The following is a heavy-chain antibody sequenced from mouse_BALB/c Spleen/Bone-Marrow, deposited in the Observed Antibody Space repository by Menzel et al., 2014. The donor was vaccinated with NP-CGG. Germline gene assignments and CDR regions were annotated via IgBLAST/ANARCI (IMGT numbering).Heavy chain of an antibody. Sequence: QVQLQQSGAELARPGASVKMSCKASGYTFTGYTIHWVKQRPGQGLEWIGYINPTSGYANYNQKFKDKATLTADKSSSTAYMQLSSLTSEDSAVFYCARSMIVYFAMDYWVKEPQSPSPQ. D-gene: IGHD2-3*01. V-gene: IGHV1-4*01. J-gene: IGHJ4*01. CDR1: GYTFTGYT. CDR3: ARSMIVYFAMDY. CDR2: INPTSGYA.